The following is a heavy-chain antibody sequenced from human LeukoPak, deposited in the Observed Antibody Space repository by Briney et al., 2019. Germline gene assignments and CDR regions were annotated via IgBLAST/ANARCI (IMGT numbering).Heavy chain of an antibody. Sequence: PGASVKVSCKASGYTFTGYYMHWVRQAPGQGLEWMGWISAYNGDTNYAQKLQGRVTMTTDTSTSTAYMELRSLRSDDTAVYYCASLKNYYDSSGNLVTDAFDIWGQGTMVTVSS. CDR2: ISAYNGDT. V-gene: IGHV1-18*04. J-gene: IGHJ3*02. D-gene: IGHD3-22*01. CDR3: ASLKNYYDSSGNLVTDAFDI. CDR1: GYTFTGYY.